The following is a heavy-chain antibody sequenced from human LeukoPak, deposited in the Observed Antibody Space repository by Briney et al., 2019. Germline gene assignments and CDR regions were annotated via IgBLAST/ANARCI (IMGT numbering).Heavy chain of an antibody. J-gene: IGHJ4*02. CDR1: GYTFTGYY. Sequence: ASVKVSCKASGYTFTGYYMHWVRQAPGQGLEWMGWINPNSGGTNYAQKFQGRVTMTRDTSISTACMELSRLRSDDTAVYYCASLVSGSYGRDYWGQGTLVTVSS. V-gene: IGHV1-2*02. D-gene: IGHD1-26*01. CDR3: ASLVSGSYGRDY. CDR2: INPNSGGT.